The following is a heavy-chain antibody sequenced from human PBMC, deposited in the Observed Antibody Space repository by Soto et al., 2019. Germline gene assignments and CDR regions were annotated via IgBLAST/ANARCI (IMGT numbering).Heavy chain of an antibody. Sequence: SETLSRTCTVSGGSISTDDYYWSWIRQPPGKGLEWIAYSYYTWSTYSNPSLKSRVTISVDTSKNQFSLKLSSVTAADTAVYYCARVARLVLYYYCGMDVWGQGATVTVAS. CDR2: SYYTWST. CDR1: GGSISTDDYY. CDR3: ARVARLVLYYYCGMDV. J-gene: IGHJ6*02. V-gene: IGHV4-30-4*01. D-gene: IGHD6-6*01.